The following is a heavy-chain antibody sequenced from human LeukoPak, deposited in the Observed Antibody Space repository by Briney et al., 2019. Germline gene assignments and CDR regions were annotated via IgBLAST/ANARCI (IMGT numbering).Heavy chain of an antibody. CDR3: ARDPEGYYDSSGYYTGDNWFDP. V-gene: IGHV3-74*01. CDR2: INSDGSIT. J-gene: IGHJ5*02. Sequence: GGSLRLSCAASGFTFSSYWMHWVRQAPGRGLVWVSRINSDGSITSYADSVKGRFTISRDNAKNTLYLQMNSLRAEDTAVYYCARDPEGYYDSSGYYTGDNWFDPWGQGTLVTVSS. D-gene: IGHD3-22*01. CDR1: GFTFSSYW.